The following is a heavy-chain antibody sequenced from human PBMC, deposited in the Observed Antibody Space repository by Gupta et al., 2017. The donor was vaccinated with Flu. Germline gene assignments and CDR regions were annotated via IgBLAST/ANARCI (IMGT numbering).Heavy chain of an antibody. CDR3: AAELTGSGSNDY. D-gene: IGHD3-10*01. CDR1: GFTFTAYH. V-gene: IGHV1-2*02. J-gene: IGHJ4*02. CDR2: ISPVSGGT. Sequence: QVQVLQSGAEVREPGASVKVPCRASGFTFTAYHIHWVRQAPGQGLEWIAYISPVSGGTKYAQNLQGRVTVTRDTSISTAYMELTRLTSDDTAVYYCAAELTGSGSNDYWGQGTLVTVSS.